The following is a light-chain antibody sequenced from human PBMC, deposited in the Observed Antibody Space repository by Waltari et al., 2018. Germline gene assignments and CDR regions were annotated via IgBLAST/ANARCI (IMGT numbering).Light chain of an antibody. Sequence: EIVMTQPPATLSVSPGERAPLSCRASQSISVSLAWFQQKPGQAPRLLIYHASTRATGIPARLSGSGSGTEFTLTISSLQPEDSAVYYCQQYYDGRSFGQGTKLEIK. J-gene: IGKJ2*03. CDR1: QSISVS. CDR2: HAS. V-gene: IGKV3-15*01. CDR3: QQYYDGRS.